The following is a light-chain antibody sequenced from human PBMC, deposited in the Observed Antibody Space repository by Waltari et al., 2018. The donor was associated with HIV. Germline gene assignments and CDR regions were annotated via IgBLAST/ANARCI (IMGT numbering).Light chain of an antibody. CDR3: AAWDDSLSGPV. V-gene: IGLV1-47*01. J-gene: IGLJ3*02. CDR1: SSNNGSHY. CDR2: RSN. Sequence: QPVLPQPPSASGTPGPRVTIPCSGSSSNNGSHYVYWYQQRPGTTPKLLISRSNQRPSGVPDRFSGSKSGTSTSLAISGLRSEEEADYYCAAWDDSLSGPVFGGGTKLTVL.